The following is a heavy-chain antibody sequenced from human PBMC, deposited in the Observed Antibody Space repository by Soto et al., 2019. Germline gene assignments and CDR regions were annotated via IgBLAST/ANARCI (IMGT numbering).Heavy chain of an antibody. CDR3: AREGVIAAAGSSWFDP. D-gene: IGHD6-13*01. Sequence: SLTCTVSGGSISSYYWSWIRQPPGKGLEWIGYIYYSGSTNYNPSLKSRVTISVDTSKNQFSLKLSSVTAADTAVYYCAREGVIAAAGSSWFDPWGQGTLVTVSS. V-gene: IGHV4-59*01. CDR2: IYYSGST. J-gene: IGHJ5*02. CDR1: GGSISSYY.